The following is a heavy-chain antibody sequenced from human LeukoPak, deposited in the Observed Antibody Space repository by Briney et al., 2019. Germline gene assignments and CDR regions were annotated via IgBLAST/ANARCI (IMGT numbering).Heavy chain of an antibody. V-gene: IGHV3-23*01. CDR2: ISGSGGST. CDR1: GFTFSSYA. D-gene: IGHD5-24*01. Sequence: GSLRLSCAASGFTFSSYAMSWVRQAPGKGLEWVSAISGSGGSTYYADSVKGRFIISRDNSKNTLYLQMNSLRAEDTAVYYCAKDAERWLQYNWFDPWGQGTLVTVSS. J-gene: IGHJ5*02. CDR3: AKDAERWLQYNWFDP.